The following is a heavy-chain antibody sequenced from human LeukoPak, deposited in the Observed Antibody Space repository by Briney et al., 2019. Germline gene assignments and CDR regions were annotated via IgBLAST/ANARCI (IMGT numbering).Heavy chain of an antibody. CDR2: ISGDGGST. Sequence: GGALRLSCAASGFTLDDYAMHWVRQAPGNGLEWVSLISGDGGSTYYSDSVKGRFTISRDNSKNSLYLQMQSLRTEDTALYYCAKDVQVRSFDYWGQGTLVTVSS. J-gene: IGHJ4*02. V-gene: IGHV3-43*02. CDR3: AKDVQVRSFDY. CDR1: GFTLDDYA.